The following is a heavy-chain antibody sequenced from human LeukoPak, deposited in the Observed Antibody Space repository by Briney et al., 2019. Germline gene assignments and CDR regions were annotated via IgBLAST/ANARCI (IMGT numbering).Heavy chain of an antibody. CDR3: ARAGIQLWSAFDI. CDR2: INPGSSDT. CDR1: GYTFNDYF. V-gene: IGHV1-2*06. J-gene: IGHJ3*02. D-gene: IGHD5-18*01. Sequence: ASVKVSCKASGYTFNDYFLHWVRQAPGQGLEWMGRINPGSSDTYLAQSFQGRVTVTSDTSIATAYMELSGLASDDTAVYYCARAGIQLWSAFDIWGQGTMVTVSS.